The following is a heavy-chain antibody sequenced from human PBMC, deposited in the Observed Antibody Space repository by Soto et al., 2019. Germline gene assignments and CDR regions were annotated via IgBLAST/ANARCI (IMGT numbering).Heavy chain of an antibody. CDR1: GGTFSSYT. J-gene: IGHJ4*02. D-gene: IGHD6-13*01. Sequence: ASVKVSCKASGGTFSSYTISWVRQAPGQGLEWMGRIIPILGIANYAQKFQGRVTITADKSTSTAYMELSSLRSEDTAVYYCARDCPSIAAAGTEGLDYWGQGNLVTVSS. CDR2: IIPILGIA. V-gene: IGHV1-69*04. CDR3: ARDCPSIAAAGTEGLDY.